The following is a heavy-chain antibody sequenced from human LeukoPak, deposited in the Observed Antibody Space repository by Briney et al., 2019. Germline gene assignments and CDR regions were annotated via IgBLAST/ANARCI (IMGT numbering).Heavy chain of an antibody. Sequence: GGSLRLSCAASGFTFSSYEMNWVRQAPGKGLEWVSYISSSGSPKYYADSVKGRFTISRDNAKNSLYLQMNSLRAEDTAVYYCARDERIAVAGTGYWGQGTLVTVSS. V-gene: IGHV3-48*03. CDR1: GFTFSSYE. CDR3: ARDERIAVAGTGY. D-gene: IGHD6-19*01. J-gene: IGHJ4*02. CDR2: ISSSGSPK.